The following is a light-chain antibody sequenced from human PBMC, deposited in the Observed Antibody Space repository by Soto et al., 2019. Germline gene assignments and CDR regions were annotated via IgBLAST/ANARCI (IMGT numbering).Light chain of an antibody. J-gene: IGKJ4*01. CDR3: QQRYNWPLT. CDR1: QTVSSY. V-gene: IGKV3-11*01. Sequence: EIVLTQSPATLSLSPGERATLSCRASQTVSSYLVWYQQKPGQAPRLLIYDASNRATDLPARFSGSGSGTDFTLTSSSLEPEDFAVYYCQQRYNWPLTCGGGTMVEFK. CDR2: DAS.